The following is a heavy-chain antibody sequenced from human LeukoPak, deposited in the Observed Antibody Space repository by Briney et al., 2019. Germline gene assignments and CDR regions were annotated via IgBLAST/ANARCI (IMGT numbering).Heavy chain of an antibody. CDR1: GFTFRDYW. CDR3: ARDMYSMSSARGAY. Sequence: GGSLRLSCAASGFTFRDYWMHWIRQAPGKGLVWVARINGDGSSTTYVESVRGRFNISRDNAKKTLYLQMNSLRAEDAAVYYCARDMYSMSSARGAYWGQGTLVTVSS. J-gene: IGHJ4*02. CDR2: INGDGSST. D-gene: IGHD3-10*01. V-gene: IGHV3-74*01.